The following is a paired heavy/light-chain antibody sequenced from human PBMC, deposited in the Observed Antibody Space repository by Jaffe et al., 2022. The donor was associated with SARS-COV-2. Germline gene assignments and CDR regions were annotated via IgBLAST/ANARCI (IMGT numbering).Light chain of an antibody. J-gene: IGKJ5*01. Sequence: DIVMTQSPLSLPVTPGEPASISCRSSQSLLHSNGYNYLDWYLQKPGQSPQLLIYLGSNRASGVPDRFSGSGSGTDFTLKISRVEAEDVGVYYCMQALQTRITFGQGTRLEIK. V-gene: IGKV2-28*01. CDR1: QSLLHSNGYNY. CDR3: MQALQTRIT. CDR2: LGS.
Heavy chain of an antibody. CDR1: GFTFSSYA. J-gene: IGHJ6*02. CDR3: ARGPQIFGVVGLLSYGMDV. Sequence: QVQLVESGGGVVQPGRSLRLSCAASGFTFSSYAMHWVRQAPGKGLEWVAVISYDGSNKYYADSVKGRFTISRDNSKNTLYLQMNSLRAEDTAVYYCARGPQIFGVVGLLSYGMDVWGQGTTVTVSS. CDR2: ISYDGSNK. V-gene: IGHV3-30-3*01. D-gene: IGHD3-3*01.